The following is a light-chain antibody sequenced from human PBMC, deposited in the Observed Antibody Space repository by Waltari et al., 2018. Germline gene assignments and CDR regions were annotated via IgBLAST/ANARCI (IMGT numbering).Light chain of an antibody. J-gene: IGKJ2*01. V-gene: IGKV3-15*01. CDR2: GAS. CDR3: QHYNEWPQYT. Sequence: EIVLTQSPATLSVSPGGTATLSCRASQSVGYNLAWYQQKHGQAPRLLIYGASSRATDIPDRFSGSGSGTEFTLTISTLHSEDFAVYFCQHYNEWPQYTFAQGTKVEIK. CDR1: QSVGYN.